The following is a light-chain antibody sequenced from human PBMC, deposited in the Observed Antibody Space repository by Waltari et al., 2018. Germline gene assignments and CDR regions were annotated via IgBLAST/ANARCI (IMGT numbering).Light chain of an antibody. CDR1: QDIENF. J-gene: IGKJ3*01. CDR3: QQYQNLPS. CDR2: DAS. V-gene: IGKV1-33*01. Sequence: DIQMTQSPSPLSASVGDRVTVTCQASQDIENFVNWYQQKPGKAPKLLIYDASNLATGVPSSFSGRGSGTDFTFTIASLQPEDIATYFCQQYQNLPSFGPGTKVDL.